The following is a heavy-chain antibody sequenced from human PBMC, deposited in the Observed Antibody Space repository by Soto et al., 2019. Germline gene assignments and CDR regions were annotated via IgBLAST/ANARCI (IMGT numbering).Heavy chain of an antibody. V-gene: IGHV4-59*08. Sequence: ETLSLTCTVSGGSISSYYWSWIRQPPGKGLEWIGYIYYSGSTNYNPSLKSRVTISVDTSKNQFSLKLSSVTAADTAVYYCAGHVRGGGVWYYFDYWGQGTLVTVSS. CDR3: AGHVRGGGVWYYFDY. D-gene: IGHD2-8*02. CDR2: IYYSGST. J-gene: IGHJ4*02. CDR1: GGSISSYY.